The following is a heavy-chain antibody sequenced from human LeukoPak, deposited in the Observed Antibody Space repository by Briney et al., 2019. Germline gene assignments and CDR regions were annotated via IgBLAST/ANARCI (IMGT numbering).Heavy chain of an antibody. CDR3: ARDLSGSSSWYA. CDR1: GFTFSSYS. D-gene: IGHD6-13*01. V-gene: IGHV3-21*01. CDR2: ISSSSSYI. J-gene: IGHJ5*02. Sequence: GGSLRLSCAASGFTFSSYSMYWVRQAPGKGLEWVSSISSSSSYIYYADSVKGRFTISRDNAKNSLYLQMNSLRAEDTAVYYCARDLSGSSSWYAWGQGTLVTVSS.